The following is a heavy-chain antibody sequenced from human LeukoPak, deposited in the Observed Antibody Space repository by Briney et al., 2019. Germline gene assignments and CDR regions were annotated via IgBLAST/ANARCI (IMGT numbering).Heavy chain of an antibody. V-gene: IGHV3-23*01. CDR3: AKDHNGGDGLFDY. D-gene: IGHD4-23*01. J-gene: IGHJ4*02. CDR1: GFTFSSYA. Sequence: GGSLRLSCAASGFTFSSYAMSWVRQAPGKGLEWVSAISGSGGSTYYADSVKGRLTISRDNSKNTLYLQMNSLRAEDTAVYYCAKDHNGGDGLFDYWGQGTLVTVSS. CDR2: ISGSGGST.